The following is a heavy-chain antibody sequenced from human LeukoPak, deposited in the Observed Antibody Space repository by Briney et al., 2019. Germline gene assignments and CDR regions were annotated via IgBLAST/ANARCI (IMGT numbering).Heavy chain of an antibody. CDR1: GGSVSSSSYY. CDR2: ISYDGSNK. Sequence: LSLTCTVSGGSVSSSSYYWGWIRQPPGKGLEWVAVISYDGSNKYYADSVKGRFTISRDNAKNSLYLQMNSLRAEDTALYYCARDSRWLTQGGTFDYWGQGTLVTVSS. CDR3: ARDSRWLTQGGTFDY. V-gene: IGHV3-30*03. J-gene: IGHJ4*02. D-gene: IGHD5-24*01.